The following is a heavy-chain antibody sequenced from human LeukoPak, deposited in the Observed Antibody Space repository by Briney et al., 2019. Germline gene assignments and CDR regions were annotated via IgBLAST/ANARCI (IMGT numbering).Heavy chain of an antibody. CDR3: AREFAAAGRLFDC. CDR2: IIPIFGTA. J-gene: IGHJ4*02. Sequence: ASVKVSCKASGGTFSSYAISWVRQAPGQGLEWMGGIIPIFGTANYAQKFQGRVTITADESTSTAYMELSSLRSEDTAVYYCAREFAAAGRLFDCWGQGTLVTVSS. D-gene: IGHD6-13*01. V-gene: IGHV1-69*01. CDR1: GGTFSSYA.